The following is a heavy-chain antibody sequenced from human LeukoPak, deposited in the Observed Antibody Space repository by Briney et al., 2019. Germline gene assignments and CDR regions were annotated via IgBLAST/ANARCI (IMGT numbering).Heavy chain of an antibody. CDR2: IYYSVST. CDR1: GDSVASGGYY. J-gene: IGHJ5*02. CDR3: ARGGRGRNWFDP. Sequence: PSETLSLTCTVSGDSVASGGYYWNWIRQPPGKGLEWIGYIYYSVSTNYNLSLKSRVTISVDTSENQFSLKLTSVTAADTAVYYCARGGRGRNWFDPWGQGTLVTVSS. V-gene: IGHV4-61*08. D-gene: IGHD3-10*01.